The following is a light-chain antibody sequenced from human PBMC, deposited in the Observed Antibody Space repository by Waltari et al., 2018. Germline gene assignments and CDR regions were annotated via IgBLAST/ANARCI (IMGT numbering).Light chain of an antibody. CDR2: AAS. V-gene: IGKV3-20*01. CDR3: QHYVNLPVT. CDR1: QSVSRS. Sequence: EIVLTQSPGTLSLSPGERATLSCRASQSVSRSLAWYQQKPGQTPRILIYAASTRATGGPDRFSGSGSGTDFSLTISRLDPEDFAVYYCQHYVNLPVTFGQGTKVEI. J-gene: IGKJ1*01.